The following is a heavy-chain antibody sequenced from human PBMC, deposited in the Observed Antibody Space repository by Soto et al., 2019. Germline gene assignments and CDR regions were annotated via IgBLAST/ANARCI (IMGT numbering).Heavy chain of an antibody. J-gene: IGHJ6*03. CDR3: AKYGCGSPTCPYYFYSFMDV. V-gene: IGHV3-66*01. D-gene: IGHD2-2*01. Sequence: PGGSLRLSCSASGFTVSSKYMSWVRQAPGKGLEWVSLIQSGGPTYYADSVKGRFTISRDNSKNTLHLRMNSLRAEDTAVYYCAKYGCGSPTCPYYFYSFMDVWGKGTTVTVSS. CDR2: IQSGGPT. CDR1: GFTVSSKY.